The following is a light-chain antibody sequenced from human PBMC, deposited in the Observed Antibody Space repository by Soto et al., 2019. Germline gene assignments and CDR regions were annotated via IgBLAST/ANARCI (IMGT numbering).Light chain of an antibody. CDR2: GVG. Sequence: QSVLTQPASVSGSPGQSITISCTGTSSDVGGYNYVSWYQQHPGKAPKLLIYGVGYRPSDVSNRFSGSKSGNTASLTISSLQAEDEADYYCSSYTNSNTPVLFGGGTKLTVL. V-gene: IGLV2-14*01. J-gene: IGLJ2*01. CDR3: SSYTNSNTPVL. CDR1: SSDVGGYNY.